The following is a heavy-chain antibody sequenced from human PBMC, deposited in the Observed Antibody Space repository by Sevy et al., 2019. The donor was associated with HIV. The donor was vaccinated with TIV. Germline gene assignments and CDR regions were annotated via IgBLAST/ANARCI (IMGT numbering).Heavy chain of an antibody. J-gene: IGHJ6*02. V-gene: IGHV3-23*01. CDR2: ISGSGGST. CDR1: GFTFSSYA. Sequence: GGSLRLSCAASGFTFSSYAMSWVRQAPGKGLEWVSAISGSGGSTYYADSVKGRFTISRDNSKNTLYLQMNSLRAEDTAVYYCAKAVAVPGPKLRYYYGMDVWGQGTTVTVSS. CDR3: AKAVAVPGPKLRYYYGMDV. D-gene: IGHD6-19*01.